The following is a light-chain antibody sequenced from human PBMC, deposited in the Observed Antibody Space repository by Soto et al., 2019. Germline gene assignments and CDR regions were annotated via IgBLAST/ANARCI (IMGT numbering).Light chain of an antibody. CDR1: QSVLYSSNNKNY. CDR2: LAS. Sequence: DIVMTQSPDSLAVSLGERATINCKSSQSVLYSSNNKNYFAWYQQKPGQPPKVLIYLASTRESGVPDRFSGSRSGTDFTLTISSLQAEDVAVYYCQQYYSTPWTFGQGTRVEIK. CDR3: QQYYSTPWT. J-gene: IGKJ1*01. V-gene: IGKV4-1*01.